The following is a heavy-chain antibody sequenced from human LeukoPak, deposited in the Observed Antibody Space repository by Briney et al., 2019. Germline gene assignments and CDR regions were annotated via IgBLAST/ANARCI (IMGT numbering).Heavy chain of an antibody. CDR2: INPNSGGT. V-gene: IGHV1-2*02. D-gene: IGHD3-22*01. J-gene: IGHJ1*01. CDR1: GYTFTGYY. CDR3: ARDGGDSSGYYTEYFQH. Sequence: ASVKVSCKASGYTFTGYYMHWVRQAPGQGLEWMGWINPNSGGTNYAQKFQGRVTLTRDTSISTAYMELSRLRSDDTAAYYCARDGGDSSGYYTEYFQHWGQGTLVTVSS.